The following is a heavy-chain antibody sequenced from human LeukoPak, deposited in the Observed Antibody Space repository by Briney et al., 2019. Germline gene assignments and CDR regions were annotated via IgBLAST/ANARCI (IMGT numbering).Heavy chain of an antibody. V-gene: IGHV3-7*01. CDR2: MHADGSEK. J-gene: IGHJ4*02. CDR3: ARDRAYKAFDY. Sequence: GGSLRLSCAASGFNVSNSWMNWVRQAPGQGLQWVASMHADGSEKFYLDSVRGRFSISRDDAKKSVYLQMRGLRAEDTAVYYCARDRAYKAFDYWGQGTLVTVSS. CDR1: GFNVSNSW. D-gene: IGHD5-24*01.